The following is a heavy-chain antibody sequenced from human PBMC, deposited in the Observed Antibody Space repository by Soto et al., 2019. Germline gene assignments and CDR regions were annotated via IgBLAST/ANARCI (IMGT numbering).Heavy chain of an antibody. CDR2: IYSDGST. CDR3: ASPGRTARGLYYYGMDV. D-gene: IGHD6-6*01. CDR1: GFTVSSNY. J-gene: IGHJ6*02. Sequence: EVPLVESGGGLIQPGGSLRLSCAASGFTVSSNYMSWVRQAPGKGLEWVSVIYSDGSTYYADSVKGRFTISRDNSKNTLYLQMNSLRAEDTAVYYCASPGRTARGLYYYGMDVWGQGTTVTVSS. V-gene: IGHV3-53*01.